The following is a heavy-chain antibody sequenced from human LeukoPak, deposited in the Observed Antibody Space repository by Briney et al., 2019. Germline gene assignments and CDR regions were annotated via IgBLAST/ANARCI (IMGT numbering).Heavy chain of an antibody. CDR2: INPNSVGT. CDR3: GRVAFCSGGSCPYYFDY. J-gene: IGHJ4*02. CDR1: GGTFTGYY. Sequence: ASVKVSCKASGGTFTGYYMQWLRQAPGQGLEWMGWINPNSVGTNYAQKFQCGVTMTRDTSISTAYMELTSQRSDDAAVYHCGRVAFCSGGSCPYYFDYWGQGTLVSVCS. D-gene: IGHD2-15*01. V-gene: IGHV1-2*02.